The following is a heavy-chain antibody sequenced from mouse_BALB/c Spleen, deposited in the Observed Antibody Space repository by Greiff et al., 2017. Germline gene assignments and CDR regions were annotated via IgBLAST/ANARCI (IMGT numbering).Heavy chain of an antibody. V-gene: IGHV5-6*01. CDR3: ARLVYDYDLDY. J-gene: IGHJ2*01. CDR1: GFTFSSYG. CDR2: ISSGGSYT. Sequence: EVKLMESGGDLVKPGGSLKLSCAASGFTFSSYGMSWVRQTPDKRLEWVATISSGGSYTYYPDSVKGRFTISRDNAKNTLYLQMSSLKSDDTAMYYCARLVYDYDLDYWGQGTTLTVSS. D-gene: IGHD2-4*01.